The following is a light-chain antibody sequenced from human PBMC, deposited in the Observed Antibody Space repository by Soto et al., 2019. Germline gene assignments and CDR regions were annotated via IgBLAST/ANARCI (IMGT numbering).Light chain of an antibody. CDR1: QGISSY. J-gene: IGKJ1*01. CDR2: AAS. V-gene: IGKV1-8*01. Sequence: AIRMTQSPSSFSASTGDRVTITCRASQGISSYLAWYQQKPGKAPKLLIYAASTLQSGVPSRFSGSGSGTDFTLTISCLLSEDFATYYGQQYYSSTWTFGQGTKGEIK. CDR3: QQYYSSTWT.